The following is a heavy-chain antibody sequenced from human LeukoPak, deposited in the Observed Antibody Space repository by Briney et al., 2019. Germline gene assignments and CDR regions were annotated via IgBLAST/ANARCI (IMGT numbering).Heavy chain of an antibody. V-gene: IGHV4-39*02. D-gene: IGHD4-17*01. CDR1: GGSISSSSYY. J-gene: IGHJ4*02. CDR3: ARDPFPYALYYFDY. Sequence: SETLSLTCTVSGGSISSSSYYWGWIRQPPGKGLEWIGSIYYSGSTYYNPSLKSRVTISVDTSKNQFSLKLSSVTAADTAVYYCARDPFPYALYYFDYWGQGTLVTVSS. CDR2: IYYSGST.